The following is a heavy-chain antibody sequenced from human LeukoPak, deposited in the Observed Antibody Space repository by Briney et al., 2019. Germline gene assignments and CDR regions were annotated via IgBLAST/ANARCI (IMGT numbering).Heavy chain of an antibody. Sequence: SETLSLTCTVSGGSISSYCWSWIRQPPGKGLEWIGYIYYSGSTNYNPSLKSRVTISVDTSKNQFSLKLSSVTAADTAVYYCARTSSTSPGFDYWGQGTLVTVSS. CDR1: GGSISSYC. V-gene: IGHV4-59*08. CDR3: ARTSSTSPGFDY. D-gene: IGHD2-2*01. CDR2: IYYSGST. J-gene: IGHJ4*02.